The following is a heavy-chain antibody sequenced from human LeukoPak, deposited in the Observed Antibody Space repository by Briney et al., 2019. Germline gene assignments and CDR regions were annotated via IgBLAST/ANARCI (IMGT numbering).Heavy chain of an antibody. CDR2: ISAYNGNT. D-gene: IGHD3-3*01. CDR1: GYTFTSYG. CDR3: ARDRYLDVIFGVVIQQYYFDY. J-gene: IGHJ4*02. V-gene: IGHV1-18*01. Sequence: ASVKVSCKASGYTFTSYGISWVRQAPGQGLEWMGWISAYNGNTNYAQKLQGRVTMTTDTSTSTAYMELRSLRSDDTAVYYCARDRYLDVIFGVVIQQYYFDYWGQGTLVTVSS.